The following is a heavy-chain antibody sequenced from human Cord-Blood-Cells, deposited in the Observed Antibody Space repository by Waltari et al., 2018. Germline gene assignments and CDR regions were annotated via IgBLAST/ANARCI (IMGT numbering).Heavy chain of an antibody. CDR1: GYSISRGYH. Sequence: QVQLQESGPGLVKPSETLSPPCTVSGYSISRGYHWGWIRQPPGKGLEWIGSIYHSGSTYYNPSLKSRVTISVDTSKNQFSLKLSSVTAADTAVYYCASRLDYYDNWGQGTLVTVSS. CDR3: ASRLDYYDN. J-gene: IGHJ4*02. V-gene: IGHV4-38-2*02. CDR2: IYHSGST.